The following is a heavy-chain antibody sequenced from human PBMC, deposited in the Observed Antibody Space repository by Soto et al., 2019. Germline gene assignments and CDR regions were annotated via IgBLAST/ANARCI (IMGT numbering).Heavy chain of an antibody. D-gene: IGHD2-2*01. CDR2: MNPNSGNT. CDR3: AREYQLLHDAFDI. V-gene: IGHV1-8*01. Sequence: ASVKVSCKASGYTFTSYDINWVRQATGQGLEWMGWMNPNSGNTGYAQKFQGRVTMTRNTSISTAYMELSSLRSEGTAVYYCAREYQLLHDAFDIWGQGTMVTVSS. J-gene: IGHJ3*02. CDR1: GYTFTSYD.